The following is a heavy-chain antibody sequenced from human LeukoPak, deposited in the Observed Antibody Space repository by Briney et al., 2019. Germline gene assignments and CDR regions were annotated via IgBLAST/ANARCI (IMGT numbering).Heavy chain of an antibody. CDR3: TSGIAAAGTHY. V-gene: IGHV3-49*04. Sequence: GGSLRLSCTASGFTFGDYAMSWVRQAPGKGLEWVGFIRSKAYGGTTEYAASVKGRFTISRDDSKSIAYLQMNSLKTEDTAVYYRTSGIAAAGTHYWGQGTLVTISS. CDR1: GFTFGDYA. D-gene: IGHD6-13*01. CDR2: IRSKAYGGTT. J-gene: IGHJ4*02.